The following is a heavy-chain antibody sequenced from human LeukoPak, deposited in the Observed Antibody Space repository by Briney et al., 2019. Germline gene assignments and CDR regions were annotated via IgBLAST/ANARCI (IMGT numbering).Heavy chain of an antibody. CDR3: ARGTHYDILTGRFDY. CDR2: IYSSGDT. J-gene: IGHJ4*02. D-gene: IGHD3-9*01. Sequence: SETLSLTCTVSGDSVSDFSWNWIRQTAGKGLEWIGQIYSSGDTDYNPSLKSRVAMSVDTSKNQISLKLSSVTAADTAVYYCARGTHYDILTGRFDYWGQGTLVTVSS. V-gene: IGHV4-4*07. CDR1: GDSVSDFS.